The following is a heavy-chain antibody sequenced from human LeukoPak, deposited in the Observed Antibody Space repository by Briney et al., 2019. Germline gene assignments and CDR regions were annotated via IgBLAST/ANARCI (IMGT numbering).Heavy chain of an antibody. Sequence: QPGGSLRLPCAASGFTFSSYWMYWVRHAPGKGLVWVSRIDSDGSSTTYADSVKGRFTISRDNAKNTLYLQMNSLRAEDTAVYYCASIVGASGGWGQGTLVTVSS. V-gene: IGHV3-74*03. CDR2: IDSDGSST. CDR3: ASIVGASGG. D-gene: IGHD1-26*01. CDR1: GFTFSSYW. J-gene: IGHJ4*02.